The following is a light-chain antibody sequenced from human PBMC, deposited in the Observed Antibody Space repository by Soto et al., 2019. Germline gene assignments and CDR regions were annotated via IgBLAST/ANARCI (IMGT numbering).Light chain of an antibody. CDR3: QQRKYWPPLT. CDR1: HSVDIY. J-gene: IGKJ4*01. Sequence: EVVLTQSPDTLSLSPGERATLSCRTSHSVDIYLAWYQQKPGQAPRLLIYDSYNRVPGIPTRFSGSGSGTDFTLTISSLEPEDSAVYYCQQRKYWPPLTFGGGTKVEIK. CDR2: DSY. V-gene: IGKV3-11*01.